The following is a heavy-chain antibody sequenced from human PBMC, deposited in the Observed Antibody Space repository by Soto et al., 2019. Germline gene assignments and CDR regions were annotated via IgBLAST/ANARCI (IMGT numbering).Heavy chain of an antibody. V-gene: IGHV4-61*01. CDR1: CGSVSSGSYY. Sequence: QVQLQESGPGLVKPSETLSLTCTASCGSVSSGSYYWSWIRQPPGKGLEWIGYICYSGSTNYNPSNYARLIISVDTSKNHFYLQLRSVTAADTDVYYCARDDGDFEYYHYGLDIWSQGTTVTVSS. J-gene: IGHJ6*02. D-gene: IGHD4-17*01. CDR2: ICYSGST. CDR3: ARDDGDFEYYHYGLDI.